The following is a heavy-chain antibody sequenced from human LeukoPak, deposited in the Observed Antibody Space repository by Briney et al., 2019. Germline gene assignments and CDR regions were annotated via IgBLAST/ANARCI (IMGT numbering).Heavy chain of an antibody. CDR1: GGSLSTHH. V-gene: IGHV4-59*11. J-gene: IGHJ4*02. Sequence: SESLSLTCVVSGGSLSTHHWSWIRQSPGRGLEWIGYISDSGSTNYNPSLKSRVTISVDTSKNQFSLMLSSVTAADTAVYYCARGYDSSAYYPFNYWGQGTLVTVSS. D-gene: IGHD3-22*01. CDR3: ARGYDSSAYYPFNY. CDR2: ISDSGST.